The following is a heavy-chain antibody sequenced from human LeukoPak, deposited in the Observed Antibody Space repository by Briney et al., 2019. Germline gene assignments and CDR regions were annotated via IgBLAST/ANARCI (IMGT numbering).Heavy chain of an antibody. CDR1: GYIFTGYY. J-gene: IGHJ4*02. D-gene: IGHD3-22*01. V-gene: IGHV1-2*02. Sequence: ASVKVSCKASGYIFTGYYMHWVRQAPGQGLEWMGWISPKSGVTNYAQKFQGRVTMTRDTSISTAYMELSRLRSDDTAVYYCARGVKTYYYDSSGYFPFDYWGQGTLVTVSS. CDR2: ISPKSGVT. CDR3: ARGVKTYYYDSSGYFPFDY.